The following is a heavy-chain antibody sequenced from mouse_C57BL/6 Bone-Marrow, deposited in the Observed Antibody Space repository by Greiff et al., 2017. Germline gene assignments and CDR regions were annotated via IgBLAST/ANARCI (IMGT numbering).Heavy chain of an antibody. V-gene: IGHV1-55*01. CDR2: IYPTSGRT. CDR1: GYTFTSYW. J-gene: IGHJ2*01. Sequence: QVQLQQPGAELVQPGASVPMSCKASGYTFTSYWITWVQQRPGQGREWIGDIYPTSGRTNYNEKFKSTAILTVDTSSNTAYMQLSSLTSADSAVFYGARSGPLGRSFDYWGQGTTLTVSS. CDR3: ARSGPLGRSFDY. D-gene: IGHD4-1*01.